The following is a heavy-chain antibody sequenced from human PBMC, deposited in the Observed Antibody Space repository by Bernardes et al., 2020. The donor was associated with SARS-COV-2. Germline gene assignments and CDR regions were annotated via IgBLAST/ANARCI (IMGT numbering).Heavy chain of an antibody. V-gene: IGHV4-61*02. D-gene: IGHD4-17*01. CDR3: ALTTVVPWAFDI. CDR2: FHTRGST. Sequence: SETLSLTCTVSGDSLSSGEYYCSWLRQPAGKGLESIGRFHTRGSTKYNPSHKSRVTMLLDISKNQFSLRLTSVTAADTAVYYCALTTVVPWAFDIWGQGSMVTVSS. J-gene: IGHJ3*02. CDR1: GDSLSSGEYY.